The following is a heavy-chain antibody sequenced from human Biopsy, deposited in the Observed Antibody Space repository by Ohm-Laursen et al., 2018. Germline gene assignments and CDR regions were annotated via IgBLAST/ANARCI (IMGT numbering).Heavy chain of an antibody. Sequence: VKISCKAPGGTLSNYGVNWVRQAPGQGLEWLGGNIPILGTGNYAQKFQDRVTVAADTSTSTATMELRSLRSDDTAVYYCATKLTGYFHHWGQGTLVIVSS. CDR3: ATKLTGYFHH. CDR1: GGTLSNYG. J-gene: IGHJ1*01. CDR2: NIPILGTG. V-gene: IGHV1-69*13. D-gene: IGHD3-9*01.